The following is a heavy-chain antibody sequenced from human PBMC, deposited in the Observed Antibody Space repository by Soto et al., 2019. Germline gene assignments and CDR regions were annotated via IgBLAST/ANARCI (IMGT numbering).Heavy chain of an antibody. V-gene: IGHV3-23*01. CDR1: GFTFSNYA. CDR3: SFFDVSGGNNY. D-gene: IGHD5-12*01. Sequence: EVQLLESGGGLVQPGGSLRLSCAASGFTFSNYAMSWVRQAPGKGLEWVSLTSGGGSTTFHADSVKSRFTVSRDNSENTLYLHINCLTGADSPVYYCSFFDVSGGNNYWGQGTLVTVSS. J-gene: IGHJ4*02. CDR2: TSGGGSTT.